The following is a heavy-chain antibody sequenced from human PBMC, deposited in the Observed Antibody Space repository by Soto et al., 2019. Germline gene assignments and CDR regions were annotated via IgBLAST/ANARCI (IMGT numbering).Heavy chain of an antibody. CDR1: GYSFTSYW. Sequence: GESLKISCKGSGYSFTSYWISWVRQMPGKGLEWMGRIDPSDSYTNYSPSFQGHVTISADKSISTAYLQWSSLKASDTAVYYCARRIDYGGNDYYYYGMDVWGQGTTVTVSS. CDR3: ARRIDYGGNDYYYYGMDV. CDR2: IDPSDSYT. J-gene: IGHJ6*02. V-gene: IGHV5-10-1*01. D-gene: IGHD4-17*01.